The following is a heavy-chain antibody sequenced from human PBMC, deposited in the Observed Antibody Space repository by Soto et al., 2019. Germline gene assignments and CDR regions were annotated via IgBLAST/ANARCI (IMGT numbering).Heavy chain of an antibody. CDR2: IIPKDGIA. D-gene: IGHD3-3*01. V-gene: IGHV1-69*02. J-gene: IGHJ4*02. CDR3: ATTRKEWLPHYYFDY. Sequence: ASVKVSCKASGCTFSSYTISWVRQAPGKGLGWMGRIIPKDGIANYAQKFQGRVTMTADTSTDTAYMELSSLRSEDTAVYYCATTRKEWLPHYYFDYWGQGTLVTVSS. CDR1: GCTFSSYT.